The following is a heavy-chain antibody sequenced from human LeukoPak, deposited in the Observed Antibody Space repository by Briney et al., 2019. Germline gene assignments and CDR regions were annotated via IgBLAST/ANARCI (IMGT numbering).Heavy chain of an antibody. CDR3: SRGRMVRGVGNWFDP. CDR2: MNPNSGNT. CDR1: GYTFTSYD. J-gene: IGHJ5*02. V-gene: IGHV1-8*01. Sequence: GASVKVSCKASGYTFTSYDINWVQQATGQGLEWMGWMNPNSGNTGYAQKFQGRVTMTRNTSISTAYMELSILRSEDTAVYYCSRGRMVRGVGNWFDPWGQGTLVTVSS. D-gene: IGHD3-10*01.